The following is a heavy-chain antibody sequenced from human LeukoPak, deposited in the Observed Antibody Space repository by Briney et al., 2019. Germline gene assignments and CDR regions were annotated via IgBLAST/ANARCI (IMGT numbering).Heavy chain of an antibody. V-gene: IGHV3-48*04. D-gene: IGHD1-26*01. CDR1: GFTFSSYW. Sequence: PGGSLRLSCAASGFTFSSYWMSWVRRAPGKGLEWVSYISSSGTTIYYADSVKGRFTISRDNAKNSLYLQMNSLRAEDTAVYYCARRRDSGSLQHFDYWGQGTLVTVSS. CDR3: ARRRDSGSLQHFDY. CDR2: ISSSGTTI. J-gene: IGHJ4*02.